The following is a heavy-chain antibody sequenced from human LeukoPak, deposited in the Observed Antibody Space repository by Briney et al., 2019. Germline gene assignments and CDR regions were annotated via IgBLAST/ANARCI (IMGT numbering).Heavy chain of an antibody. CDR3: AKDLIVATTRYYYYMDV. Sequence: GGSLRLSCAASGFTFSSYAMSWVRQAQGKGLEWVSAISGSGGSTYYADSVKGRFTISRDNSKNTLYLQMNSLRAEDTAVYYCAKDLIVATTRYYYYMDVWGKGTAVTVSS. V-gene: IGHV3-23*01. D-gene: IGHD5-12*01. CDR2: ISGSGGST. J-gene: IGHJ6*03. CDR1: GFTFSSYA.